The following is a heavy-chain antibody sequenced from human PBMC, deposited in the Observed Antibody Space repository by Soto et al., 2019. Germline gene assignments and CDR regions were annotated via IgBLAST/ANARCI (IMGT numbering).Heavy chain of an antibody. V-gene: IGHV3-30-3*01. CDR3: ARDQSCTAITSTQCDP. CDR1: GFTFSSYA. Sequence: VGSLRLSCAASGFTFSSYALEWVRQAPGKGLEWVAVISYDGSTKFYADSVKGRFTISRDNSKNTLYLQMNSLRAEDTAVYYCARDQSCTAITSTQCDPCGQGTLVTVSS. J-gene: IGHJ5*02. CDR2: ISYDGSTK. D-gene: IGHD2-8*01.